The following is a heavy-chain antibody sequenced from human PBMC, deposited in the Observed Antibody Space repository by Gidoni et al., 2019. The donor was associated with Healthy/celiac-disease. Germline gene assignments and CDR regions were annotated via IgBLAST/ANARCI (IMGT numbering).Heavy chain of an antibody. D-gene: IGHD3-10*01. CDR2: ISAYSGNT. CDR3: ARDYGSGWFDP. CDR1: GYTFTSYG. J-gene: IGHJ5*02. Sequence: VQLPQSGAEVKKPLPPAQVSGKASGYTFTSYGISWVRQAPGQGLEWMGWISAYSGNTNCGRKLRGGVAMTTDTSTGTASMELRSVGSDDTAVYYCARDYGSGWFDPWGQGTLVAVCS. V-gene: IGHV1-18*01.